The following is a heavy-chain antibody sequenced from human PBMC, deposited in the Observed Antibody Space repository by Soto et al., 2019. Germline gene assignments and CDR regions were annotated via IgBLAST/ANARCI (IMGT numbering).Heavy chain of an antibody. D-gene: IGHD2-15*01. CDR3: ARGRYCLTGSCFPNWFDS. CDR2: IYKSATT. CDR1: GDSISTVDYF. V-gene: IGHV4-30-4*01. Sequence: QVQLLESGPGLVKPSQTLSLTCSVSGDSISTVDYFWAWIRQPPGQALEYIGYIYKSATTYYNPSFESRVAISLDTSKSQFSLTVTSVTAGDTAVYFCARGRYCLTGSCFPNWFDSWGQGTLVTVSS. J-gene: IGHJ5*01.